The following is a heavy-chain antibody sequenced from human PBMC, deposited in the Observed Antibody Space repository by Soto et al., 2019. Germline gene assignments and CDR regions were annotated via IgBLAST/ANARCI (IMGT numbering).Heavy chain of an antibody. CDR2: ISSSGSTI. V-gene: IGHV3-48*03. CDR3: ARRASSGWYLYYYGMDV. J-gene: IGHJ6*02. D-gene: IGHD6-19*01. Sequence: GALRLSGAASVFTFSSYEMNWVRQAPGKGLEWVSYISSSGSTIYYADSVKGRFTISRDNAKNSLYLQMNSLRAEDTAVYYCARRASSGWYLYYYGMDVWGQGTTVTVSS. CDR1: VFTFSSYE.